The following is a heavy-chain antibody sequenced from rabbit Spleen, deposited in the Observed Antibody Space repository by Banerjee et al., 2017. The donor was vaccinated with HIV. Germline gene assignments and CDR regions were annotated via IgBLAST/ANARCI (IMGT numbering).Heavy chain of an antibody. CDR3: ARDSGTSFSSYGMDL. CDR1: GFSFNKNYY. D-gene: IGHD8-1*01. Sequence: QEQLEESGGRLVQPEGSLTLTCTASGFSFNKNYYMCWVRQAPGKGLEWIACIYTGNSKTYYANWAKGRFTISKTSSTTVTLQMTSLTVADTATYFCARDSGTSFSSYGMDLWGQGTLVTVS. V-gene: IGHV1S45*01. CDR2: IYTGNSKT. J-gene: IGHJ6*01.